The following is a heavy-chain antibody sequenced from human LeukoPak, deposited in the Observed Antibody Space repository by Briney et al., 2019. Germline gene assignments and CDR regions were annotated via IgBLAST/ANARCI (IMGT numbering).Heavy chain of an antibody. Sequence: GRSLRLSCAASGFTFDDYAMHWVRQAPGKGLEWVSGISWNSGSIGYADSVKGRFTISRDNAKNSLYLQMNSLRAEDTALYYCAKDFPGENAFDIWGQGTMVTVSS. D-gene: IGHD3-10*01. CDR1: GFTFDDYA. V-gene: IGHV3-9*01. CDR3: AKDFPGENAFDI. J-gene: IGHJ3*02. CDR2: ISWNSGSI.